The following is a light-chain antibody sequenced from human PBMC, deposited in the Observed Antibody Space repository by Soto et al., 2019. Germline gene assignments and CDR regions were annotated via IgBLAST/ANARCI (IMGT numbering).Light chain of an antibody. CDR2: DAS. J-gene: IGKJ1*01. Sequence: DIQMTQSPSTLSASVVDGVTITFRASQRISTWLAWYQQKPGKAPELLIYDASTLESGVPSRFSGSGSGTEFTLTISSLQPDDFATYYCQKYNSYLWTFGQGTKVDIK. CDR1: QRISTW. V-gene: IGKV1-5*01. CDR3: QKYNSYLWT.